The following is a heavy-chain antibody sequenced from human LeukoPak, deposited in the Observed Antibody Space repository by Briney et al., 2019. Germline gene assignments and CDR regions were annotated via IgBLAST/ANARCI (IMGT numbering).Heavy chain of an antibody. V-gene: IGHV1-69*13. CDR2: IIPMFSTP. D-gene: IGHD1-14*01. Sequence: GASVRVSCKASGYTFTDSYIHWVRQAPGQGLEWMGVIIPMFSTPDYAQKFQGRVTITADASKSTVYMDLSSLESDDTAVYYCARDRDTGTWSTDAFDVWGQGTMVTVSS. CDR1: GYTFTDSY. J-gene: IGHJ3*01. CDR3: ARDRDTGTWSTDAFDV.